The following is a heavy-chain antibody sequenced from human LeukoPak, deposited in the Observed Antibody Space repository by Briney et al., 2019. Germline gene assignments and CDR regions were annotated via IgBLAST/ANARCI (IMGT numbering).Heavy chain of an antibody. CDR2: IYYSGST. CDR3: ARGAYTSSRFDP. Sequence: SETLSLTCTVSGGSISTGTYYWGWIRQPLGKGLEWIGSIYYSGSTYYTPSLKSRVTISVDTSRNQFSLKLTSVTAADTAIYYCARGAYTSSRFDPWGQGTLVTVSS. J-gene: IGHJ5*02. CDR1: GGSISTGTYY. D-gene: IGHD6-6*01. V-gene: IGHV4-39*01.